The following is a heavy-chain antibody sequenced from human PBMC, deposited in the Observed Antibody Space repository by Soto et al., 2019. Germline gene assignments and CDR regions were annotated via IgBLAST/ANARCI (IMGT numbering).Heavy chain of an antibody. CDR1: AGSITTCY. CDR2: ISYRGST. J-gene: IGHJ5*02. CDR3: ASSGIVGREVNTWFDP. Sequence: SETLSLTCTVSAGSITTCYWSWIRQPLGKALQWIGYISYRGSTNYNPSLKSRLTISIDTSKSQISLKLTSMTTADTAVYYCASSGIVGREVNTWFDPWGQGTLVTVSS. D-gene: IGHD3-22*01. V-gene: IGHV4-59*01.